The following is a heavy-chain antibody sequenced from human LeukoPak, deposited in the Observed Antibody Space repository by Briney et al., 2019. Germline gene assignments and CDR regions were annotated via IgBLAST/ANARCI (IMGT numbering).Heavy chain of an antibody. CDR3: ARLLGPNRALDY. CDR1: GYSFTSYW. J-gene: IGHJ4*02. Sequence: PGESLKISCKGSGYSFTSYWIGWVRQMPGKGLEWMGIIYPGDSDDTTYSPSFQGQVTFSADNSISTAYLQWSSLQASDTAIYYCARLLGPNRALDYWGQGTLVTVSS. V-gene: IGHV5-51*01. CDR2: IYPGDSDDT.